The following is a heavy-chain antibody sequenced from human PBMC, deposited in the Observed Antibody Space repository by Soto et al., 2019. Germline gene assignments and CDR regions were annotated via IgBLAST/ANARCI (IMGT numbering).Heavy chain of an antibody. D-gene: IGHD6-6*01. V-gene: IGHV1-69*08. CDR3: ATEDRSSSLDD. J-gene: IGHJ4*02. CDR2: IIPFLGIS. CDR1: GGTFNTYT. Sequence: QVQPVQSGAELKVAGSSVRVSCTASGGTFNTYTFSWVRQAPGQGLEWMGRIIPFLGISNYAQQFQGRIMIAANRSTSTTYLDLTGLTSEDTALYYCATEDRSSSLDDWGQGSLVTVSS.